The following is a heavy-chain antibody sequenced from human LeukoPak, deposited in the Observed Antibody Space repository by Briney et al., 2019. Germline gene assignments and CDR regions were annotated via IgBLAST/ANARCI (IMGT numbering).Heavy chain of an antibody. D-gene: IGHD6-6*01. CDR3: ARFDSSSSGVDY. CDR2: IYTSGDT. CDR1: GGSISSYY. Sequence: SETLSLTCTLSGGSISSYYWSWIRQPAGKGLEWIGRIYTSGDTNYNPSLKRLVTMSVDTSKNQFSLKLSSVTAADTAVYYCARFDSSSSGVDYWGQGTLVTVSS. V-gene: IGHV4-4*07. J-gene: IGHJ4*02.